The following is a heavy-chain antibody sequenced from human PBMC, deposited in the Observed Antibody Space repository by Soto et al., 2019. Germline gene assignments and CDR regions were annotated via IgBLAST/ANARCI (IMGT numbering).Heavy chain of an antibody. CDR2: IYYSGST. CDR3: ARARMLASYYYYGMDV. D-gene: IGHD2-15*01. J-gene: IGHJ6*02. Sequence: SETLSLTCTVSGGSVSSGSYYWSWIRQPPGKGLEWIGYIYYSGSTNYNPPLKSRVTISVDTSKNQFSLKLSSVTAADTAVYYCARARMLASYYYYGMDVWGQGTTVTVSS. CDR1: GGSVSSGSYY. V-gene: IGHV4-61*01.